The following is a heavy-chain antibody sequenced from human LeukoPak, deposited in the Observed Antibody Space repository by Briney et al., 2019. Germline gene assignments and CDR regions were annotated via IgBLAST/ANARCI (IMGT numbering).Heavy chain of an antibody. D-gene: IGHD1-26*01. J-gene: IGHJ6*03. CDR2: ISYDGSNK. CDR3: ARGPKWELLGDYYYYMDV. V-gene: IGHV3-30-3*01. CDR1: GFTFSSYA. Sequence: GGSLRLSCAASGFTFSSYAMHWVRQAPGKGLEWVAVISYDGSNKYYADSVKGRFTISRDNSKNTLYLQMNSLRAEDTAVYYCARGPKWELLGDYYYYMDVWGKGTTVTVSS.